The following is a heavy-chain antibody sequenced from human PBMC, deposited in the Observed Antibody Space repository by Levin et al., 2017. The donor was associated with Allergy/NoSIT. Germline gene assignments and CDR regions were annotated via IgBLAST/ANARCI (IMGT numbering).Heavy chain of an antibody. J-gene: IGHJ6*03. CDR3: ARRGTRDYYYYVHV. Sequence: PGGSLRLSCQGSGYSFTSYWIGWVRQMPGKGLEWMGIIYPGDSDTRYSPSFQGQVTISADKSISTAYLQWSRLKAADTAIYYCARRGTRDYYYYVHVWGKGATVTVSS. V-gene: IGHV5-51*01. CDR1: GYSFTSYW. CDR2: IYPGDSDT. D-gene: IGHD1-1*01.